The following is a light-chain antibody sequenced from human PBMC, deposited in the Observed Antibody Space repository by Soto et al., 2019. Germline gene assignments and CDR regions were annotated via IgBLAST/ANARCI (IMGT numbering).Light chain of an antibody. CDR2: KDS. CDR1: ALPKQY. Sequence: SYELTQPPSVSVSPGQTARITCSEDALPKQYAYWYQQKPGQAPVLVIYKDSERPSGIPERFSGSSSGTTVTLTISGVQAEDEADYYCQSAESSGTYYVFGTGTKVTVL. CDR3: QSAESSGTYYV. J-gene: IGLJ1*01. V-gene: IGLV3-25*02.